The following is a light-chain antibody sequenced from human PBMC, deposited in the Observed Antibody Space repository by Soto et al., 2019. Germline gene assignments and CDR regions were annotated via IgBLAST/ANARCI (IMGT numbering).Light chain of an antibody. V-gene: IGKV1-39*01. Sequence: DIQMTQSPSSLSASVGDRVTITCRASQTISSYLIWYQQKPGKAPKLLIFAASSLQSGVPSRFSGSGSGTDFTFTIGSLQPEDFATYFCQQSFSTPRTFGGGTKVDNK. CDR2: AAS. J-gene: IGKJ4*01. CDR3: QQSFSTPRT. CDR1: QTISSY.